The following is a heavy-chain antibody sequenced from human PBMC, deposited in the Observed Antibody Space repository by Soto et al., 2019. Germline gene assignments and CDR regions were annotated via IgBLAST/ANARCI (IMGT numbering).Heavy chain of an antibody. V-gene: IGHV6-1*01. D-gene: IGHD6-13*01. CDR2: TYYRSKWYN. CDR1: GDSVSSNSAA. Sequence: QVQLQQSGPGLVKPSQTLSLTCAISGDSVSSNSAAWNWIRQSPSRGLEWLGRTYYRSKWYNDYAVSVKSRITINPDTSKNQFSLQLNSVTPEDTAVYYCARDRRSTAAAGRDYYYYYGMDVWGQGTTVTVSS. CDR3: ARDRRSTAAAGRDYYYYYGMDV. J-gene: IGHJ6*02.